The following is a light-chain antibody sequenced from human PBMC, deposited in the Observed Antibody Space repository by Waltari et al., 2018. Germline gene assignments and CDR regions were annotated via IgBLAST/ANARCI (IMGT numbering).Light chain of an antibody. Sequence: DIQMTHSPSSLSASIGDHITVTCRASQTIRTYLNWYQQKPAKAPKLLIFGASSLPRGVPSRFSGSASGTEFTLTITNLQPDDFATYFCQQSFSSPWTFGQGTTV. CDR3: QQSFSSPWT. CDR1: QTIRTY. CDR2: GAS. J-gene: IGKJ1*01. V-gene: IGKV1-39*01.